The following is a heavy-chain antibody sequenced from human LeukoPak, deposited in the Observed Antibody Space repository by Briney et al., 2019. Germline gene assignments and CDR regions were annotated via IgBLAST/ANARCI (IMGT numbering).Heavy chain of an antibody. D-gene: IGHD3-10*01. J-gene: IGHJ4*02. CDR1: GFTFRSYS. Sequence: PGGSLRLSCAASGFTFRSYSMNWVRQAPGKGLEWVSSISSSTTYIYYADSVKGRFTISRDNAKNSLYLQMNSLRAEDTAVYYCAREVWFGETGVSDLDYWGQGTLVTVSS. V-gene: IGHV3-21*01. CDR2: ISSSTTYI. CDR3: AREVWFGETGVSDLDY.